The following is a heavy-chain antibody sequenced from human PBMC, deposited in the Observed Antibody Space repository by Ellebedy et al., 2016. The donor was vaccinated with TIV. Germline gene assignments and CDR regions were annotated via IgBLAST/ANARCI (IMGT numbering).Heavy chain of an antibody. V-gene: IGHV1-69*13. CDR1: GGPFSSYV. CDR3: ARHRRDGVVPPVY. CDR2: IIPIFGTA. J-gene: IGHJ4*02. Sequence: AASVKVSCKASGGPFSSYVISWVRPAPGQGREWMGGIIPIFGTANYAQRFQGRVTLTADESTSTADMELGSLRSEDTAGYDCARHRRDGVVPPVYWGQGTLVTVSS. D-gene: IGHD2-15*01.